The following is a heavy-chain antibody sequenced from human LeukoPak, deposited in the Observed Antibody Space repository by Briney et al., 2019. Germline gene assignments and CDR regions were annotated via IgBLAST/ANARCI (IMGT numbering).Heavy chain of an antibody. J-gene: IGHJ4*02. D-gene: IGHD6-13*01. CDR3: AKDTIAAAMYYFDY. Sequence: PGGSLRLSCAASGFTVSSNYMSWVRQAPGKGLEWVSVIYSGGSTYYADSVKGRFTISRDNSKNTLYLQMNSLRAEDTALYYCAKDTIAAAMYYFDYWGQGTLVTVSS. CDR1: GFTVSSNY. V-gene: IGHV3-53*05. CDR2: IYSGGST.